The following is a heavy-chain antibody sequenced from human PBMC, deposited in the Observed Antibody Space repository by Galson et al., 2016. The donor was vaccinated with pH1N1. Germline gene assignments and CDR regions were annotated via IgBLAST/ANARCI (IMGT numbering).Heavy chain of an antibody. CDR2: IYYSGST. Sequence: SETLSLTCSVSGDSISSYYWSWIREPPGKGLEWIGYIYYSGSTKYNPSLKSRVTISADTSKKEFSLKLTSVTAADTAVYYCAREGVGATKTAFDIWGQGTMVTVSS. D-gene: IGHD1-26*01. CDR3: AREGVGATKTAFDI. V-gene: IGHV4-59*01. J-gene: IGHJ3*02. CDR1: GDSISSYY.